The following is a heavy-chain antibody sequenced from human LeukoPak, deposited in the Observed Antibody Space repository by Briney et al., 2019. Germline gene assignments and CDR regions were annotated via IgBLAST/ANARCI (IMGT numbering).Heavy chain of an antibody. CDR1: GGSFSGYY. D-gene: IGHD5-24*01. Sequence: SETLSLTCAVYGGSFSGYYWSWIRQPPGKGLEWSGEINHSGSTNYNPSLKSRVTISVDTSKNQFSLKLSSVTAADTAVYYCARGRRWLQAWGQGTLVTVSS. V-gene: IGHV4-34*01. J-gene: IGHJ5*02. CDR2: INHSGST. CDR3: ARGRRWLQA.